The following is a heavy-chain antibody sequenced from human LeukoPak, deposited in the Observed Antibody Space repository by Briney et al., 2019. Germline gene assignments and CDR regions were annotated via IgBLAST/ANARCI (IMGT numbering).Heavy chain of an antibody. CDR1: GGSISSGDYY. CDR3: ARGGSHYDSSGYYPYYYYGMDV. D-gene: IGHD3-22*01. CDR2: IYYSGST. V-gene: IGHV4-30-4*01. Sequence: SQTLSLTCTVSGGSISSGDYYWSWIRQPPGKGLEWIGYIYYSGSTYYNPSLKSRVTISVDTSKNQFSLKLSSVTAADTAVYYCARGGSHYDSSGYYPYYYYGMDVWGQGTTVTVSS. J-gene: IGHJ6*02.